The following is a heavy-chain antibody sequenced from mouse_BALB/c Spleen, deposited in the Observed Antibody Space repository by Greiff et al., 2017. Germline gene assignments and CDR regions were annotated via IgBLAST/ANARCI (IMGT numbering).Heavy chain of an antibody. Sequence: QVQLQQPGAELVRPGASVKLSCKASGYTFTSYWINWVKQRPGQGLEWIGNIYPSDSYTNYNQKFKDKATLTVDKSSSTAYMQLSSPTSEDSAVYYCTQTPYYGSSHYYAMDYWGQGTSVTVSS. CDR3: TQTPYYGSSHYYAMDY. V-gene: IGHV1-69*02. J-gene: IGHJ4*01. CDR2: IYPSDSYT. D-gene: IGHD1-1*01. CDR1: GYTFTSYW.